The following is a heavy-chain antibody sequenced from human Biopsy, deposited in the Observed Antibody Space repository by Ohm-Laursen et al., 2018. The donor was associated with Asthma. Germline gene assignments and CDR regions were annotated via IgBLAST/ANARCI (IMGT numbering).Heavy chain of an antibody. Sequence: TLSLTCIVSGGSISSGGYYWSWIRQHPGKGLEWIGYIYYSGSTYYNPSLKSRVTISVDTSKNQFSLKLSSVTAADTAVYYCARDTYGGNAAYYYGMDVWGQGTTVTVSS. CDR1: GGSISSGGYY. J-gene: IGHJ6*02. CDR3: ARDTYGGNAAYYYGMDV. V-gene: IGHV4-31*03. CDR2: IYYSGST. D-gene: IGHD4-23*01.